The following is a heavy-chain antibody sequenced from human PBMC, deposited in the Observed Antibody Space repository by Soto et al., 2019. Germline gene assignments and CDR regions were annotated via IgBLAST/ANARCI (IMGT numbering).Heavy chain of an antibody. D-gene: IGHD3-10*01. CDR2: ISGSGGST. J-gene: IGHJ4*02. CDR1: GFTFSSYA. CDR3: AKTGSGSYYFDY. Sequence: EVQLLESGGGLVQPGGSLRLSCAASGFTFSSYAMSWVRQAPGKGLEWVSAISGSGGSTYYADSVKGRFTISRDNSKNTLYRQMNSLRAEDTAVYYCAKTGSGSYYFDYWGQGTLVTVSS. V-gene: IGHV3-23*01.